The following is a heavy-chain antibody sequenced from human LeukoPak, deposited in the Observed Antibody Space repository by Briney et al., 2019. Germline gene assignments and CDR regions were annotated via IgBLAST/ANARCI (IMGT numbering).Heavy chain of an antibody. Sequence: PSETLSLTCTVSGASISSYYWSWIRQPPGKGLEWIGYIYYSGSTNYNPSLKSRVTILVDKSKNQFSLKLSSVTAADTAVYYCARHRGSPYSGSYYYFDFWGQGTLVTVSS. CDR3: ARHRGSPYSGSYYYFDF. J-gene: IGHJ4*02. CDR2: IYYSGST. V-gene: IGHV4-59*08. D-gene: IGHD1-26*01. CDR1: GASISSYY.